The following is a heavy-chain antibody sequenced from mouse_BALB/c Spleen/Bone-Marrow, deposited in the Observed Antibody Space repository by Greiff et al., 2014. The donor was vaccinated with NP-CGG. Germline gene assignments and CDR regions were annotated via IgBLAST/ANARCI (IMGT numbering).Heavy chain of an antibody. J-gene: IGHJ4*01. V-gene: IGHV14-3*02. CDR1: GFNIKDTY. CDR2: IDPANGNT. CDR3: ARYYYYAMDY. Sequence: EVKLQESGAELVKPGASVKLSCTASGFNIKDTYIHWVKRRPEQGLEWIGRIDPANGNTKYDPKFQGKATITADTSSNTAYLQLSSLTSEDTAVYYCARYYYYAMDYWGQGTSVTVSS.